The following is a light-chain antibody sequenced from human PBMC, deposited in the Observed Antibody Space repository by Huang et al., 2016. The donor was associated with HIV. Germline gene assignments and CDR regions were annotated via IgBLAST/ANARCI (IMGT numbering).Light chain of an antibody. CDR2: GAS. V-gene: IGKV3-15*01. CDR1: QSVGST. Sequence: IVMTQSPGTLSVSPGERATLSCRASQSVGSTLAWYQQKPGQSPRLLIYGASTRATGIPARFSGSGSGTEFTLTISSLQSEDFAVYYCQQYHKLYTFGQGTKLEIK. CDR3: QQYHKLYT. J-gene: IGKJ2*01.